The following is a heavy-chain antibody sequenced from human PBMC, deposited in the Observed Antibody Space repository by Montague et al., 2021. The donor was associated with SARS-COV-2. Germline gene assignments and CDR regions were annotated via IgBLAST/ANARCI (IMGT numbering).Heavy chain of an antibody. Sequence: SLRLSCAASGFLFSSYGMHWVRQAPGKALEWVAFIWFDGDTKYYAEPVKSRFTISRDNSKATVYLQMNSLRAEDTAVYYCARDTQGYYYALDVWGQGTAVTVSS. CDR1: GFLFSSYG. CDR2: IWFDGDTK. V-gene: IGHV3-33*08. CDR3: ARDTQGYYYALDV. J-gene: IGHJ6*02.